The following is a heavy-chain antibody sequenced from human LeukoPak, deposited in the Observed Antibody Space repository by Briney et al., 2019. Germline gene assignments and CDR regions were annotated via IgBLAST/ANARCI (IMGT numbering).Heavy chain of an antibody. Sequence: SGGSLRLSCAASGFTFSSYGMHWVRQAPGKGLEWVAVIWYDGSNKYYADSVKGRFTISRDNSKNTLYLQMNSLRAEDTAVYYCARDQIVDTAMVYYYYGMDVWGKGTTVTVSS. CDR1: GFTFSSYG. D-gene: IGHD5-18*01. CDR3: ARDQIVDTAMVYYYYGMDV. V-gene: IGHV3-33*01. CDR2: IWYDGSNK. J-gene: IGHJ6*04.